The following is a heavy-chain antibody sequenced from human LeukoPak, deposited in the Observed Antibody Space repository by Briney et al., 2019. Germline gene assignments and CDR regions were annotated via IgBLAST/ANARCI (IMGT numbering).Heavy chain of an antibody. J-gene: IGHJ4*02. CDR2: INSSSSDI. D-gene: IGHD3-10*01. CDR1: GFTFSSYS. Sequence: GGSLRLSCAASGFTFSSYSMNWGRQAPGKGLEWVSSINSSSSDIYYADSVKGRFTISRDNAKNSLYLQMHSLRAEDTDVYYCALSAYYYGSGAQGDYFDYWGQGTLVTVSS. CDR3: ALSAYYYGSGAQGDYFDY. V-gene: IGHV3-21*01.